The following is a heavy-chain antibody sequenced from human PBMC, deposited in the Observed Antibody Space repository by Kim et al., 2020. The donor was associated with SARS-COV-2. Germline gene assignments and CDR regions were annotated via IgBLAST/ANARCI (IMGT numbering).Heavy chain of an antibody. CDR1: GGSISSSSYY. CDR2: IYYSGST. CDR3: ASVTNNWFDP. J-gene: IGHJ5*02. V-gene: IGHV4-39*01. Sequence: SETLSLTCTVSGGSISSSSYYWGWIRQPPGKGLEWIGSIYYSGSTYYNPSLKSRVTISVDTSKNQFSLKLSSVTAADTAVYYCASVTNNWFDPWGQGTLVTVSS.